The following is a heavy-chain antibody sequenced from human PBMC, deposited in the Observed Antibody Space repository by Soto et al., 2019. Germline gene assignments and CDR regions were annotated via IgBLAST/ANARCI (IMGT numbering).Heavy chain of an antibody. CDR2: IYSGGST. CDR1: GFTVSSNY. D-gene: IGHD3-16*01. V-gene: IGHV3-66*01. CDR3: ARAYDSLLYYYGMDV. J-gene: IGHJ6*02. Sequence: EVQLVESGGGLVQPGGSLRLSCAASGFTVSSNYMSWVRQAPGKGLEWVSVIYSGGSTYYADSVKGRFTISRDNSKNTLYLQMNSLRAEDTAVYYCARAYDSLLYYYGMDVWGQGTTVTVSS.